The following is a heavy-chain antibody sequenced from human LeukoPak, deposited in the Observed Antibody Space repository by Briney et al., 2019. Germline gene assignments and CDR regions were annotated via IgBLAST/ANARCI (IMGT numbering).Heavy chain of an antibody. Sequence: PGGSLRLSCAASGFTFSSYSMNWVRQAPGKGLEWVSSISSSSSYIYYADSVKGRFTISRDNAKNSLYLQMNSLRAEDTAVYYCARDSRGYSGYDSGVNWFDPWGQGTPVTVSS. D-gene: IGHD5-12*01. CDR3: ARDSRGYSGYDSGVNWFDP. V-gene: IGHV3-21*01. J-gene: IGHJ5*02. CDR2: ISSSSSYI. CDR1: GFTFSSYS.